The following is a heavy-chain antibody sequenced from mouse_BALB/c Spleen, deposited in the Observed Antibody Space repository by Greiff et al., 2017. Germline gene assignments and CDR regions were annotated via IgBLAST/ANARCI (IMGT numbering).Heavy chain of an antibody. J-gene: IGHJ4*01. CDR1: GFNIKDTY. Sequence: VQLQQSGAELVKPGASVKLSCTASGFNIKDTYMHWVKQRPEQGLEWIGRIDPANGNTKYDPKFQGKATITADTSSNTAYLQLSSLTSEDTAVYYCSRGGITTNAMDYWGQGTSVTVSS. CDR2: IDPANGNT. V-gene: IGHV14-3*02. CDR3: SRGGITTNAMDY. D-gene: IGHD1-2*01.